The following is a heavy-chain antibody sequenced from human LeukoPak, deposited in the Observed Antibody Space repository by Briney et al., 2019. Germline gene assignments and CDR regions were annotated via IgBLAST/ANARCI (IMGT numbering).Heavy chain of an antibody. V-gene: IGHV3-23*01. D-gene: IGHD1-26*01. Sequence: GGSLRPSFQAPGSTFSTYAMSWARKAPGKGLEWAQPISGSGGSTYYADSVKGRFTISRDNSKNTLYLQMNSLRAEDTAVYYCARDSSGSPATYYYMDVWGKGTTVTVSS. J-gene: IGHJ6*03. CDR3: ARDSSGSPATYYYMDV. CDR2: ISGSGGST. CDR1: GSTFSTYA.